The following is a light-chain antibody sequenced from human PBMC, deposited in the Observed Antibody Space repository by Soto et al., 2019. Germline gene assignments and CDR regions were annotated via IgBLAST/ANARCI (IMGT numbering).Light chain of an antibody. CDR2: DAS. Sequence: DVQLTQAPSTLSPSVGDRVTITCRASQSIGNWLAWYQQKPGKAPTLLIYDASTLENGVPSRFSGSASGTDFTLTISSLQPYDFATYYCQQYNSYSPRTFGQGTKVDIK. J-gene: IGKJ1*01. CDR1: QSIGNW. V-gene: IGKV1-5*01. CDR3: QQYNSYSPRT.